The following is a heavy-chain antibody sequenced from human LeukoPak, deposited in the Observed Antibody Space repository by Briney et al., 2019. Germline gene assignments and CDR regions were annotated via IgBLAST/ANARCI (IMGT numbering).Heavy chain of an antibody. Sequence: GGSLRLSCAASGFTFSSYWMSWVRQAPGKGLEWVANIKQDGSEKYYVDSVKGRFTISRDNAKNSLYLQMNSLRAEDTVVCHCARGGGGYVGFDYWGQGTLVTVSS. CDR1: GFTFSSYW. CDR2: IKQDGSEK. J-gene: IGHJ4*02. CDR3: ARGGGGYVGFDY. D-gene: IGHD5-12*01. V-gene: IGHV3-7*03.